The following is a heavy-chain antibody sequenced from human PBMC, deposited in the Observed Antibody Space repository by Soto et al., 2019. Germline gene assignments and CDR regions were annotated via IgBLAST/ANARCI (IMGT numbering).Heavy chain of an antibody. CDR3: ARVGVADAGTDWYFDL. CDR2: IYYSGST. D-gene: IGHD6-19*01. J-gene: IGHJ2*01. Sequence: QVQLQESGPGLVKPSETLSLTCTVSGGSISSYYWRWIRPPPGKGLEWIGYIYYSGSTNYNPSLKSRVTRSVDTSKNQFSLKLSSVIAADTAVYYCARVGVADAGTDWYFDLWGRGTLVTVSS. V-gene: IGHV4-59*01. CDR1: GGSISSYY.